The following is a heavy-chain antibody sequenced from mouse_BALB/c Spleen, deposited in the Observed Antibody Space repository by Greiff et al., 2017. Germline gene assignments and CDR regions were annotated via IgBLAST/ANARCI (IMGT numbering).Heavy chain of an antibody. CDR1: GYSFTSYY. J-gene: IGHJ3*01. Sequence: QVHVKQSGPELVKPGASVKISCKASGYSFTSYYIHWVKQRPGQGLEWIGWIFPGSGNTKYNEKFKGKATLTAYTSSSTAYMQLSSLTSENSAVYYFARRGYDYDGSWFAYWGQGTLVTVSA. CDR2: IFPGSGNT. V-gene: IGHV1-66*01. D-gene: IGHD2-4*01. CDR3: ARRGYDYDGSWFAY.